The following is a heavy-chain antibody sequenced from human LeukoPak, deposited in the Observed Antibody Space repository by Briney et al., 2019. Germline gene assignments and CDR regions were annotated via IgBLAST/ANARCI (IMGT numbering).Heavy chain of an antibody. CDR1: GGSISSSSYY. CDR2: IYYSGST. Sequence: SETLSLTCTVSGGSISSSSYYWGWIRQPPGKGLEWIGSIYYSGSTYYNPSLKSRVTISVDTSKNQFSLKLSSVTAADTAVYYCARHSGYQPLLRFDYWGQGTLVTVSS. V-gene: IGHV4-39*07. CDR3: ARHSGYQPLLRFDY. J-gene: IGHJ4*02. D-gene: IGHD2-2*01.